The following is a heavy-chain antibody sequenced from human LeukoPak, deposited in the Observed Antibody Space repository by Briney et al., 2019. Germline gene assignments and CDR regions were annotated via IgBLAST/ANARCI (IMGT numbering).Heavy chain of an antibody. J-gene: IGHJ4*02. Sequence: GGSLRLSCAASGFTFDDYAMHWVRQAPGKGLEWVSGISWNSGSIGYADSVKGRFTISRDNAKNSLYLQMNSLRAEDTASYYCAKDSALYSSSFAYFDYWGQGTLVTVSS. CDR1: GFTFDDYA. V-gene: IGHV3-9*01. CDR2: ISWNSGSI. CDR3: AKDSALYSSSFAYFDY. D-gene: IGHD6-13*01.